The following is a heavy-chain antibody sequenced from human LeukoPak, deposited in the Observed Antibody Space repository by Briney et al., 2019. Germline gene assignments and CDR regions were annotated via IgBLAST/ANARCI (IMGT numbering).Heavy chain of an antibody. J-gene: IGHJ4*02. CDR2: ISSSGSSI. V-gene: IGHV3-48*03. Sequence: GGSLRLSCAASGFTFSSYEMNWVRQAPGKGLEWVSYISSSGSSIYFADSVKGRFTISRDNAKNSLYLQMNSLRAEDTAIYYCARRGYYDSSGYDFWGQGTLVTVSS. CDR1: GFTFSSYE. D-gene: IGHD3-22*01. CDR3: ARRGYYDSSGYDF.